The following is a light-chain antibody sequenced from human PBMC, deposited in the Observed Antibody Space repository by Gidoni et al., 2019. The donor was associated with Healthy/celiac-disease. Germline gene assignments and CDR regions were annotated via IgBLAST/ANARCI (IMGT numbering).Light chain of an antibody. V-gene: IGKV3-20*01. CDR2: GAS. CDR3: QQYGSSPLT. Sequence: ELLLTQSPGTLSLSPGERATLSCRASQSFSSSYLAWYQQKPGQAPRLLIDGASSRATGIPNRISGRGAGTDCTLTISRLEPEDLAEYYCQQYGSSPLTFGGGTKVEIK. J-gene: IGKJ4*01. CDR1: QSFSSSY.